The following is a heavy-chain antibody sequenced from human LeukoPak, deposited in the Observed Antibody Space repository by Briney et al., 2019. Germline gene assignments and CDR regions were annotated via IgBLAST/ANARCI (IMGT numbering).Heavy chain of an antibody. D-gene: IGHD3-3*01. CDR1: GFNFTDYA. J-gene: IGHJ6*03. V-gene: IGHV3-53*01. CDR2: IYSGGST. Sequence: GGSLRLSCAASGFNFTDYALNWVRQAPGKGLEWVSVIYSGGSTYYADSVKGRFTISRDNSKNTLYLQMNSLRAEDTAVYYCASKRITIFGVVMHMDVWGKGTTVTVSS. CDR3: ASKRITIFGVVMHMDV.